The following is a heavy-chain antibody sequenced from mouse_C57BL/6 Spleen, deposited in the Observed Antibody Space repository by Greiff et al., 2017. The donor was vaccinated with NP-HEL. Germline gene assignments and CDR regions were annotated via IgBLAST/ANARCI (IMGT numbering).Heavy chain of an antibody. CDR2: ISYDGSN. Sequence: EVKLEESGPGLVKPSQSLSLTCSVTGYSITSGYYWNWIRQIPGNKLEWTGYISYDGSNNYNPSLKNRISITRDTSKNQFCLKLNSVTTEDTATYYCGRYFDYWGQGTTLTVSS. J-gene: IGHJ2*01. CDR1: GYSITSGYY. CDR3: GRYFDY. V-gene: IGHV3-6*01.